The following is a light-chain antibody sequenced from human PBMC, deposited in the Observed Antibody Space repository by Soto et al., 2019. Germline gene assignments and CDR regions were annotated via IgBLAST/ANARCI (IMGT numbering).Light chain of an antibody. V-gene: IGLV1-44*01. CDR1: SSNIGSNT. CDR2: SND. J-gene: IGLJ2*01. Sequence: QPVLTQPPSASGTPGQRVTISCSGSSSNIGSNTVNWYQQLPGTAPKLLIYSNDQRPSGVPDRFSGSKSGTSASLAISGLQSEDETGYYCAAWDDSLNVVLFGGGTKLTVL. CDR3: AAWDDSLNVVL.